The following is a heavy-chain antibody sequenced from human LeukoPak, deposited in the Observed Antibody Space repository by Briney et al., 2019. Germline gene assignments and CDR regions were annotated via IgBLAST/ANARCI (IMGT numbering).Heavy chain of an antibody. CDR2: IYHSGST. CDR1: GYSISSGYY. Sequence: SETLSLTCTVSGYSISSGYYWGWIRPPPGKGLGWIGRIYHSGSTYYNPSLKSRDTISVDTSKNQFSLKLSSVTAADTAVYYCARRRVQLGYMDVWGKGTTVTISS. D-gene: IGHD5-18*01. V-gene: IGHV4-38-2*02. CDR3: ARRRVQLGYMDV. J-gene: IGHJ6*03.